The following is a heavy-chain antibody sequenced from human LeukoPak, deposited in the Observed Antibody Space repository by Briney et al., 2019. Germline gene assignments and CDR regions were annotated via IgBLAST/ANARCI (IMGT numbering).Heavy chain of an antibody. V-gene: IGHV1-18*01. D-gene: IGHD5-18*01. CDR3: ARAVRGYSYAYLPY. CDR2: ISAYDGDT. J-gene: IGHJ4*02. CDR1: GYTFSSYG. Sequence: GASVKVSCKASGYTFSSYGISWVRQAPGQGLEWMGWISAYDGDTDYAQNLQGRVTMTTDTSTSTDYMELRSLRSDDTAVYYCARAVRGYSYAYLPYWGQGTLVTVSS.